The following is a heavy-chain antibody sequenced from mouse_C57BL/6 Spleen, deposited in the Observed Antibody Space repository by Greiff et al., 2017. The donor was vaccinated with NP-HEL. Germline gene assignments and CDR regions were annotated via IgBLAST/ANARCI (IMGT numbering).Heavy chain of an antibody. Sequence: QVQLQQSGAELVRPGTSVKVSCKASGYAFTNYLIEWVKQRPGQGLEWIGVINPGSGGTNYNEKFKGKATLTADKSSSTGYMQLSSLTSEDSAVYFCARGDYGSSYYFDYWGQGTTLTVSS. V-gene: IGHV1-54*01. CDR2: INPGSGGT. J-gene: IGHJ2*01. D-gene: IGHD1-1*01. CDR3: ARGDYGSSYYFDY. CDR1: GYAFTNYL.